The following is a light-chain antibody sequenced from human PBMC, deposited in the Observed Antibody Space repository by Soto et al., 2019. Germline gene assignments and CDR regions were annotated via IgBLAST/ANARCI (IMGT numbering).Light chain of an antibody. CDR1: HSVLHNNKNY. J-gene: IGKJ4*01. V-gene: IGKV4-1*01. CDR2: WAS. Sequence: IVMTQSPDSLAVSLGERATINCKSCHSVLHNNKNYFAWYQQKPGQPPKVLIYWASTRESGVPDRFSGSGSGTDFTLTISSLQAEDVAVYYCQQYYSSPLAFGGGTKVEIK. CDR3: QQYYSSPLA.